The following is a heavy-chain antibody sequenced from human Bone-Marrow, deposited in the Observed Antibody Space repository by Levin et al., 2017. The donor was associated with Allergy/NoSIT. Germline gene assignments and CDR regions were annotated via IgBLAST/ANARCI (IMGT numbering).Heavy chain of an antibody. CDR2: ISSSSSYI. CDR1: GFTFSSYS. D-gene: IGHD6-13*01. CDR3: ARGKAAAGQPNAFDI. V-gene: IGHV3-21*01. Sequence: SCAASGFTFSSYSMNWVRQAPGKGLEWVSSISSSSSYIYYADSVKGRFTISRDNAKNSLYLQMNSLRAEDTAVYYCARGKAAAGQPNAFDIWGQGTMVTVSS. J-gene: IGHJ3*02.